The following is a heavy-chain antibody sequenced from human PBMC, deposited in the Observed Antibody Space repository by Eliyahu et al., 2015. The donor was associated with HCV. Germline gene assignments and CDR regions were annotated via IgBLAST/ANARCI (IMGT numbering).Heavy chain of an antibody. Sequence: EVRLVESGGGLVQPGGSLRLSCAASGFXFXSYSMNWVRQAPGKGLEWVTSISSGSKTIYYTDSVKGRFTISRDNAENSLYLQMDSLRAEDTAVYYCARKLITGTARGAFDIWGQGTMVTVSS. CDR1: GFXFXSYS. J-gene: IGHJ3*02. CDR3: ARKLITGTARGAFDI. D-gene: IGHD1-7*01. V-gene: IGHV3-48*04. CDR2: ISSGSKTI.